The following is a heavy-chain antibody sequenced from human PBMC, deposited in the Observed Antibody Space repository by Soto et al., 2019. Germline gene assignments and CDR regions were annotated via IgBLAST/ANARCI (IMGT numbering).Heavy chain of an antibody. CDR3: TTDRWELLGFDY. Sequence: EVQLVESGGGLVKPGGSLRLSCAASGFTFSNAWMSWVRQAPGKGLEWVGRIKSKTDGGTTDYAAPVKGRFTISRDDSKNTLYLQMNSLKTEESAVDYCTTDRWELLGFDYWGQGTLVTVSS. CDR2: IKSKTDGGTT. CDR1: GFTFSNAW. D-gene: IGHD1-26*01. J-gene: IGHJ4*02. V-gene: IGHV3-15*01.